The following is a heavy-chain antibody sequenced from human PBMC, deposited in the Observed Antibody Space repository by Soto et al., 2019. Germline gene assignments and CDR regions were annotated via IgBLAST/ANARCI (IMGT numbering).Heavy chain of an antibody. CDR1: GFTFSSYA. D-gene: IGHD3-22*01. Sequence: PGGSLSLSCSASGFTFSSYAMHWVRQAPGKGLEYVSAISSNGGSTFYADSVKGRFTISRDNSKNTLYLQMSSLRAEDTAVYYCVKEMTASYYDSSGYSGFDYWGQGTLVTVSS. CDR3: VKEMTASYYDSSGYSGFDY. V-gene: IGHV3-64D*08. J-gene: IGHJ4*02. CDR2: ISSNGGST.